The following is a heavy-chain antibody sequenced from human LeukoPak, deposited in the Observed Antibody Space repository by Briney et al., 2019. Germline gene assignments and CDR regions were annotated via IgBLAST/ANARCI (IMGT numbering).Heavy chain of an antibody. Sequence: SETLSLTCTVSGGSISSYYWSWIRQPPGKGLEWIGYIYYSGTTNYNPSLKSRVTISVDTSKNQFSLKLSSVTAADTAVYYCARLVSGVGYFDYWGQGALVTVSS. V-gene: IGHV4-59*08. J-gene: IGHJ4*02. CDR2: IYYSGTT. D-gene: IGHD6-19*01. CDR1: GGSISSYY. CDR3: ARLVSGVGYFDY.